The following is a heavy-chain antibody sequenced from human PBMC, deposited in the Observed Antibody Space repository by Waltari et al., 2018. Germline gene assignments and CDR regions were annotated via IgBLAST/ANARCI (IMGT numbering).Heavy chain of an antibody. CDR2: IRSRTKGDAT. Sequence: EVQLVAYGGALVQPGGSLKLSCAASGLIFSDYAMHWVRHASGKGLEWVGRIRSRTKGDATAYAESVQGRFTISRDDSKNTAYLEMNSLKTDDTAVYYCIRPFEMGIDWGQGTLVIVSS. CDR1: GLIFSDYA. J-gene: IGHJ4*02. D-gene: IGHD7-27*01. V-gene: IGHV3-73*01. CDR3: IRPFEMGID.